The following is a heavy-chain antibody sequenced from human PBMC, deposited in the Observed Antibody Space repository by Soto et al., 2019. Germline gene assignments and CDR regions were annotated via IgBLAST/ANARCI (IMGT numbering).Heavy chain of an antibody. CDR2: IYSGGST. Sequence: GGSLRLSCAASGFTVSSNYMSWVRQAPGKGLEWVSVIYSGGSTYYADSVKGRFTISRHNSKNTLYLQMNSLRAEDTAVYYCARGYGGVRGEYMDVWGKGTTVTVSS. J-gene: IGHJ6*03. CDR1: GFTVSSNY. CDR3: ARGYGGVRGEYMDV. V-gene: IGHV3-53*04. D-gene: IGHD3-10*01.